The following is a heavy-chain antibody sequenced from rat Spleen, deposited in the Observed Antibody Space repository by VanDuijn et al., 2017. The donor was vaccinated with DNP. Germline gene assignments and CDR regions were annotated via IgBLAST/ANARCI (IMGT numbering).Heavy chain of an antibody. CDR1: GFTFSDYY. CDR2: ISPDGGHT. D-gene: IGHD1-1*01. Sequence: EVQLVGSGGGLVQSGRSLKLSCAGSGFTFSDYYMAWVRQAPTKGLDWVASISPDGGHTYYRDSLKGRFTISRDNARSTLSLLMVNLRSEDTATYYCTSLLLKWSFDYWGQGVMVTVSS. J-gene: IGHJ2*01. V-gene: IGHV5-20*01. CDR3: TSLLLKWSFDY.